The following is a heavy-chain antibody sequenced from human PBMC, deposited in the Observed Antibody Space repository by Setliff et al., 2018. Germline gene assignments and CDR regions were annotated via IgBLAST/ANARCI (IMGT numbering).Heavy chain of an antibody. D-gene: IGHD2-2*01. CDR2: LYNSGSA. CDR1: GDSISLYY. V-gene: IGHV4-59*01. Sequence: SETLSLTCTVSGDSISLYYWSWIRQPPGKGLEWIGYLYNSGSAKYNPSLKSRVTISLDTSKNHFSLNLTSVTAADTAIYYCARGMPIGYFQPWGQGTLGTSPQ. J-gene: IGHJ1*01. CDR3: ARGMPIGYFQP.